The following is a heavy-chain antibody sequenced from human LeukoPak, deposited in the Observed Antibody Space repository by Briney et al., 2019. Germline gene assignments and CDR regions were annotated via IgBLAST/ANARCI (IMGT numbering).Heavy chain of an antibody. CDR3: ARQVYSSSWSYYFDY. D-gene: IGHD6-13*01. Sequence: SETLSLTCAVSGGSISSYYWSWIQQPPGRGLEWIGSIHYSGSTSYNSSLKSRVTISVDTSKNQFSLKLSSVTPADTAVYYCARQVYSSSWSYYFDYWGQGILVTVSS. CDR1: GGSISSYY. V-gene: IGHV4-59*01. CDR2: IHYSGST. J-gene: IGHJ4*02.